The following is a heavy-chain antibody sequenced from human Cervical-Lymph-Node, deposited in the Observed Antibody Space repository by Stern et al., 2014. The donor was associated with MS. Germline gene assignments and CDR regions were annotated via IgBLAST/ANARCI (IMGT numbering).Heavy chain of an antibody. Sequence: EVQLVESGAEVKKPGESLKISCKGSGYRFDNYWIGWVRQKPGKGLEWMGIIYTADSDTRYSPSLQGQVTISADKSISTVHLQWSSLKASDTAMYYCARTYTSGWYGGHAFDIWGQGTMVIVSS. CDR2: IYTADSDT. CDR1: GYRFDNYW. CDR3: ARTYTSGWYGGHAFDI. D-gene: IGHD6-19*01. J-gene: IGHJ3*02. V-gene: IGHV5-51*01.